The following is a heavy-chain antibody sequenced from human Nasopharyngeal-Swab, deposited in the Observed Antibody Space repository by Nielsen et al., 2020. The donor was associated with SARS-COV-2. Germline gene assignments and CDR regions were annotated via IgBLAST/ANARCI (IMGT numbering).Heavy chain of an antibody. CDR3: ARGHQYQLLFHYYYYMDV. J-gene: IGHJ6*03. V-gene: IGHV1-8*01. CDR1: GYTFTSYD. Sequence: ASVKVSCKASGYTFTSYDINWVRQAPAQGIEWMGWVNPNRGNTGYAQKFQGRVTMTRNHSISTAYMELSNLRSEDTAVYYCARGHQYQLLFHYYYYMDVWGKGTTVTVSS. D-gene: IGHD2-2*01. CDR2: VNPNRGNT.